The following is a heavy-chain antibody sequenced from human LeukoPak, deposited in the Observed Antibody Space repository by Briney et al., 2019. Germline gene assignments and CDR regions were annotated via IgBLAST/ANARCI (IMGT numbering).Heavy chain of an antibody. CDR1: GYTFTGYY. V-gene: IGHV1-18*04. CDR3: ARGPRYFDPFDY. J-gene: IGHJ4*02. CDR2: ISAYNGNT. Sequence: ASVKVSCKASGYTFTGYYMHWVRQAPGQGLEWMGWISAYNGNTNYAQKLQGRVTMTTDTSTSTAYMELRSLRSDDTAVYYCARGPRYFDPFDYWGQGTLVTVSS. D-gene: IGHD3-9*01.